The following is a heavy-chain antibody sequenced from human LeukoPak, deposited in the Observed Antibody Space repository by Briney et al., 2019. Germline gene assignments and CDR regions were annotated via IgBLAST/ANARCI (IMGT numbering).Heavy chain of an antibody. V-gene: IGHV3-33*06. Sequence: GGSLNLSCAASGLTFSSYGMNWSRQAPAKGLKWVAVIWYDGSNKYYADSVKGRFTISRDNSKNTLYLQMNSLRAEDTAVYYCAKDVHSYFDYWGQGTLVTVSS. CDR2: IWYDGSNK. CDR1: GLTFSSYG. D-gene: IGHD1-26*01. J-gene: IGHJ4*02. CDR3: AKDVHSYFDY.